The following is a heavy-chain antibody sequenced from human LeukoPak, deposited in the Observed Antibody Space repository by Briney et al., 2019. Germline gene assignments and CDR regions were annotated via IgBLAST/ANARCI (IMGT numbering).Heavy chain of an antibody. Sequence: PGGSLRLSCAAFGFTFSSYSMHWVRQAPGKGLEWVAFIRYNGNNQYYADSVKGRFTISRDNSKNTLYLQMNSLKGDDTAVYYCAKDSAFYYIDVWGKGTTVIISS. CDR1: GFTFSSYS. V-gene: IGHV3-30*02. D-gene: IGHD3-10*01. CDR3: AKDSAFYYIDV. CDR2: IRYNGNNQ. J-gene: IGHJ6*03.